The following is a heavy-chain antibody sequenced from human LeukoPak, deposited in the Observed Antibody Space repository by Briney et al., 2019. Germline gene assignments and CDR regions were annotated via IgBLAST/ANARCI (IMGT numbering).Heavy chain of an antibody. J-gene: IGHJ6*02. Sequence: GGSLRLSCAASGFTFSSYAMSWVRQAPGKGLEWVSAISGSGGSTYYADSVKGRFTISRDNSKNTLYLQMNSLRAEDTAVYYCARIMTNHYYYYGMDVWGQGTTVTVSS. D-gene: IGHD4-11*01. CDR1: GFTFSSYA. CDR2: ISGSGGST. V-gene: IGHV3-23*01. CDR3: ARIMTNHYYYYGMDV.